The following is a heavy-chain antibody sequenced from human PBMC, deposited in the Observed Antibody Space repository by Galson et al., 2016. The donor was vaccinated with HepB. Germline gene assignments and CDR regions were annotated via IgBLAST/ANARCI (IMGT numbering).Heavy chain of an antibody. V-gene: IGHV3-23*01. CDR3: AKDYDSSGHYEGD. J-gene: IGHJ4*02. CDR2: IATAINAENT. CDR1: GFPFSIYD. D-gene: IGHD3-22*01. Sequence: SLRLSCAASGFPFSIYDMNWFRQAPGKGLEWVSTIATAINAENTHYADSVNGRFTISRDDSNSILYVQMSSLRAEDTAVYYCAKDYDSSGHYEGDWGQGTLVTVSP.